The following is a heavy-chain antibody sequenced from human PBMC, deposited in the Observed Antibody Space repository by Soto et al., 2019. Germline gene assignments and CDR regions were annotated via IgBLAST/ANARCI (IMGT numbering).Heavy chain of an antibody. D-gene: IGHD6-6*01. CDR3: TRRYSASRPGEGFDY. CDR2: IRSKANSYAT. V-gene: IGHV3-73*02. CDR1: GFTFSGSA. J-gene: IGHJ4*02. Sequence: EVQRVESGGGLVQPGGSLKLSCTASGFTFSGSAMHWVRQASGKGLEWVGRIRSKANSYATAYAASVKGRFTISRDDSKNTAYLQMNSLKTEDTAVYYCTRRYSASRPGEGFDYWGQGTLVTVSS.